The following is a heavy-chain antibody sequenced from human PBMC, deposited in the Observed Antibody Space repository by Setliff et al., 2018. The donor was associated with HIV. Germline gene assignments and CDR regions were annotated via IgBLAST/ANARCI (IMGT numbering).Heavy chain of an antibody. V-gene: IGHV4-61*02. CDR2: IYTSGST. D-gene: IGHD6-13*01. J-gene: IGHJ4*02. Sequence: ASETLSLTCSVSGGSISSGSYYWNWIRQPAGKGLEWIGRIYTSGSTNYNPSLQSRITISVDTSKNQFSLKLSSVTAADTAVYYCTRTNPLAAPPFDFWGQGTLVTVSS. CDR3: TRTNPLAAPPFDF. CDR1: GGSISSGSYY.